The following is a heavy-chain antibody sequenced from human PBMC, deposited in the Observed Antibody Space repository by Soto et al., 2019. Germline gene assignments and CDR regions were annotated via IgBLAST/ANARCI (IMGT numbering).Heavy chain of an antibody. D-gene: IGHD3-16*01. Sequence: ASVEVSCKASGGTFSSYAIIWVRQAPGQGLEWMGGIIPIFGTANYAQKFQGRVTITADESTSTAYMELSSLRSEDPAVYYCAREEGGGDREGFDNWCEGTMVTVSP. CDR2: IIPIFGTA. CDR3: AREEGGGDREGFDN. J-gene: IGHJ4*02. V-gene: IGHV1-69*13. CDR1: GGTFSSYA.